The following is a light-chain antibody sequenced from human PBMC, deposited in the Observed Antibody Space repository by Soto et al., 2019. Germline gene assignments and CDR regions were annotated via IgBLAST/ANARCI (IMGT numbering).Light chain of an antibody. Sequence: TVVTQSSSASASLGSSVKLTCTLSSGHSSYIIAWHQQQPGKAPRYLMKLEGSGSYNKGSGVPDRFSGSSSGADRYLTISNLQFEDEADYYCETWDSNTHVFGGGTKLTVL. CDR2: LEGSGSY. J-gene: IGLJ3*02. V-gene: IGLV4-60*02. CDR3: ETWDSNTHV. CDR1: SGHSSYI.